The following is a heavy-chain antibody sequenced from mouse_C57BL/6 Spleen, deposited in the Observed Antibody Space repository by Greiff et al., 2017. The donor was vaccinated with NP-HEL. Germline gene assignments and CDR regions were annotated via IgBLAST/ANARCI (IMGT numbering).Heavy chain of an antibody. V-gene: IGHV1-53*01. Sequence: QVQLKQPGTELVKPGASVKLSCKASGYTFTSYWMHWVKQRPGQGLEWIGNINPSNGGTNYNEKFKSKATLTVDKSSSTAYMQLSSLTSEDSAVYYCARGEVITTVVEGWFAYWGQGTLVTVSA. CDR1: GYTFTSYW. CDR3: ARGEVITTVVEGWFAY. CDR2: INPSNGGT. J-gene: IGHJ3*01. D-gene: IGHD1-1*01.